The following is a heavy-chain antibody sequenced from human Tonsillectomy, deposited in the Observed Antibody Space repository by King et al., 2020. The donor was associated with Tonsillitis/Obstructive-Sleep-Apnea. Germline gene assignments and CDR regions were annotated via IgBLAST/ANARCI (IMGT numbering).Heavy chain of an antibody. CDR3: ARYLGTTSMVFDI. D-gene: IGHD1-1*01. CDR1: GGSISSFY. V-gene: IGHV4-59*01. Sequence: VQLQESGPGLVKSSETLSLTCTVSGGSISSFYWTWIRQPPGKGLEWIGYISYRGITNYNPSLESRVTIPLDTSKNQFSLKLSSVTAAETAVYYCARYLGTTSMVFDIWGQGTMVTVSS. J-gene: IGHJ3*02. CDR2: ISYRGIT.